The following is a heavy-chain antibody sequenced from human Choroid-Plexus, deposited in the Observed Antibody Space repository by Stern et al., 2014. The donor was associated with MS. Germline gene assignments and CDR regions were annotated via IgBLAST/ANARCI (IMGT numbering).Heavy chain of an antibody. CDR3: AKDRQYLTYFFDH. V-gene: IGHV3-30*18. D-gene: IGHD2/OR15-2a*01. J-gene: IGHJ5*02. CDR1: GFTFGSFA. CDR2: VSYDGSNN. Sequence: VQLEESGGGVVQPGRPLRLSCVASGFTFGSFAMHWVRQAPGRGLEWVAGVSYDGSNNYYADSVKDRFTISRDNSQNTLYMQMSSLRPEDTAVYYCAKDRQYLTYFFDHWGQGSLVTVSS.